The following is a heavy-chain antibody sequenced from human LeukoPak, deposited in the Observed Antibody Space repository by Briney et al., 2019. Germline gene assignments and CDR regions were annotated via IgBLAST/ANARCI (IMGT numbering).Heavy chain of an antibody. V-gene: IGHV3-21*01. CDR2: ISSSSSYI. CDR3: ARERSQPRRELDY. Sequence: GGSLRLSCAASGFTFSSYSMNWVRQAPGKGLEWVSSISSSSSYIYYADSVKGRFTISRDNAKNSLYLQMNSLRAEDTAVYYCARERSQPRRELDYWGQGTLVTVSS. J-gene: IGHJ4*02. D-gene: IGHD3-3*01. CDR1: GFTFSSYS.